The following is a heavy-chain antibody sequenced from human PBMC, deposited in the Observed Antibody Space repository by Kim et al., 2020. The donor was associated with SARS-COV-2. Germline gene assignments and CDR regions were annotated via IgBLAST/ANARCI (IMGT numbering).Heavy chain of an antibody. V-gene: IGHV3-15*01. CDR3: TTDDLYYYGSGSYSLFFDY. D-gene: IGHD3-10*01. J-gene: IGHJ4*02. Sequence: GRFTISRDDSKNTLYLQMNSLKTEDTAVYYCTTDDLYYYGSGSYSLFFDYWGQGTLVTVSS.